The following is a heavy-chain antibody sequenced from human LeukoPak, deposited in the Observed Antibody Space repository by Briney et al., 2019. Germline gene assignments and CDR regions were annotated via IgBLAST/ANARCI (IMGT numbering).Heavy chain of an antibody. CDR1: GLTLSGYA. D-gene: IGHD6-19*01. Sequence: RGSLRLSRSASGLTLSGYAMHWVRQAPGKGLEYVSGISSNGGSTYYADSVKGRFTISRDKSKNTLYLQMSSLRIEDTAVYYCVKERSSGWYDFDYWGQGTLVTVSS. CDR3: VKERSSGWYDFDY. CDR2: ISSNGGST. J-gene: IGHJ4*02. V-gene: IGHV3-64D*06.